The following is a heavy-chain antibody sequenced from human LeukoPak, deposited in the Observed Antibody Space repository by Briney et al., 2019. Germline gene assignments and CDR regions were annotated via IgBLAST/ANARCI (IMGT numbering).Heavy chain of an antibody. V-gene: IGHV1-2*02. J-gene: IGHJ3*02. Sequence: ASVKVSCKASGFPFNGYYMLWVRQAPGQGLEWMGWINPNSGDANYAQKFQGRVTMTRDTSISTAYMELRRLRSDDTAVYHCAREGDSSADAFDIWGQGTMVTVSS. CDR1: GFPFNGYY. D-gene: IGHD3-22*01. CDR3: AREGDSSADAFDI. CDR2: INPNSGDA.